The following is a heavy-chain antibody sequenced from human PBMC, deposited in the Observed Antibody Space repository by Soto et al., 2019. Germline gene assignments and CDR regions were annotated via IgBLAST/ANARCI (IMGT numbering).Heavy chain of an antibody. CDR1: GYTFTNYA. J-gene: IGHJ4*02. CDR2: IDGGNGNT. D-gene: IGHD3-3*01. V-gene: IGHV1-3*01. CDR3: ARAPLFLGGTEYYFDH. Sequence: QVQLVQSGAEVKQPGASVKVSCKASGYTFTNYAMHWVRQAPGQRLQWMGWIDGGNGNTEYSQSLQARVTITSDTSASTAYMELYSLRSEDSAVYYCARAPLFLGGTEYYFDHRGQGTLVTVSS.